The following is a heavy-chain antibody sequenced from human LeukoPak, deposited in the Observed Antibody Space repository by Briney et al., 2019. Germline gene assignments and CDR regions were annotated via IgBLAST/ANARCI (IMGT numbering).Heavy chain of an antibody. J-gene: IGHJ4*02. V-gene: IGHV3-30-3*01. CDR1: GFAFSSYA. D-gene: IGHD6-25*01. Sequence: RGSLRLSCAASGFAFSSYAMHWVRQAPGKGLEWVAVISYDGSNKYYADSVKGRFTISRDNSKNTLYLQMNSLRAEDTAVYYCARDRAKRFDYWGQGTLVTVSS. CDR3: ARDRAKRFDY. CDR2: ISYDGSNK.